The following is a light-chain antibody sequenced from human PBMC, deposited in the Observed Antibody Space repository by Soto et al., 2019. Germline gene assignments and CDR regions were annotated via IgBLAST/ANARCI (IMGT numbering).Light chain of an antibody. CDR1: QSVSSSS. J-gene: IGKJ1*01. CDR2: GAS. Sequence: IVSTQSPVTLSLSPGERATLSCRPSQSVSSSSLAWYQQIPGQSPRLLIFGASSKATGIPDRFSGSGSGIDFTLTINRLEPEDFAVYYCQHYGSSSWTLGQGTKVDIK. V-gene: IGKV3-20*01. CDR3: QHYGSSSWT.